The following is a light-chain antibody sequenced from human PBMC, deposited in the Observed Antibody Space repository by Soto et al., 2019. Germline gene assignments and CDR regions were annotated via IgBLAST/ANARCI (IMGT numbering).Light chain of an antibody. CDR2: GAS. CDR3: QQYGSSLSWT. V-gene: IGKV3-20*01. J-gene: IGKJ1*01. CDR1: QSVSSSY. Sequence: VLLTQSPGTLSLSPGERATLSCSASQSVSSSYLAWYQQKPGQAPRLLIYGASSRATGIPDRFSGSGSGTDFTLTISRLEPEDFAVYYCQQYGSSLSWTFGQGTKVDIK.